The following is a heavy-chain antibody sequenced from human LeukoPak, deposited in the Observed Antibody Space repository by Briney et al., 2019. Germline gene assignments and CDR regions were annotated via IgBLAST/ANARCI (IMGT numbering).Heavy chain of an antibody. CDR1: GYTFTNHG. J-gene: IGHJ4*02. CDR2: ISAYNGDT. Sequence: ASVKVSCKAFGYTFTNHGITRVRQAPGQGLEWMGWISAYNGDTKYGQNFQGRVTMTTDTSTSTAYMDLRSLSSDDTAVYYCGRVDMATTKDYWGQGTLVTVSS. V-gene: IGHV1-18*01. D-gene: IGHD5-24*01. CDR3: GRVDMATTKDY.